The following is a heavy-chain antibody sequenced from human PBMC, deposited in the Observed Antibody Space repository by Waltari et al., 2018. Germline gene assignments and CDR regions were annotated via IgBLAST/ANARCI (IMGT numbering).Heavy chain of an antibody. CDR2: IYYSGRT. D-gene: IGHD2-8*01. J-gene: IGHJ2*01. V-gene: IGHV4-39*01. CDR1: GGSISSSSYY. Sequence: QLQLQESGPGLVKPSETLSLTCTVSGGSISSSSYYWGRIRQPPGKGLGWIGSIYYSGRTSYNPSLKSRVTISVDTSKTQFALKLSSVTAADTAVYYCARHPAMTIMLWYFDLWGRGTLVTVSS. CDR3: ARHPAMTIMLWYFDL.